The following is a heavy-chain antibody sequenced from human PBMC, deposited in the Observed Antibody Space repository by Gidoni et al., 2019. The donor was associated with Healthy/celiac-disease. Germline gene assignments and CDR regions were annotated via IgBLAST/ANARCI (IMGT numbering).Heavy chain of an antibody. V-gene: IGHV1-8*01. CDR3: ARVPPYMVRGQSPLGMDV. CDR2: MNPNSGNT. J-gene: IGHJ6*02. Sequence: QVQLVQSGSEVKKPGASVKVSCKASGYTFTSYDLNWVRQATGQGLEWMGWMNPNSGNTGYAQKFQGRVTMTRNTSISTAYMELSSLRSEDTAVYYCARVPPYMVRGQSPLGMDVWGQGTTVTVSS. CDR1: GYTFTSYD. D-gene: IGHD3-10*01.